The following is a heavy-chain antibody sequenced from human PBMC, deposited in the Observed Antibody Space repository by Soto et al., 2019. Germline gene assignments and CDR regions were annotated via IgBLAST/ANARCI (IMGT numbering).Heavy chain of an antibody. CDR3: AREDDSSGSYYARGMDV. CDR1: GFTFSSYA. CDR2: ISYDGSNK. V-gene: IGHV3-30-3*01. Sequence: GGSLRLSCAASGFTFSSYAMHWVRQAPGKGLEWVAVISYDGSNKYYADSVKGRFTISRDNSKNTLYLQMNSLRAEDTAVYYCAREDDSSGSYYARGMDVWGQGTTVTVS. J-gene: IGHJ6*02. D-gene: IGHD3-22*01.